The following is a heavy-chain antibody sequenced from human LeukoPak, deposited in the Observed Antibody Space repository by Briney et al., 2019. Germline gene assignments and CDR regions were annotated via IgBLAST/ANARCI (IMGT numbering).Heavy chain of an antibody. Sequence: PGGSLRLSCAASGFTFSSYAMHWVRQAPGKGLEWVAVISYDGSNKYYADSVKGRFTISRDNSKNTLYLQMNSLRAEDTAVYYCAKGLQLRFLEWLPFDYWGQGTLVTVSS. CDR1: GFTFSSYA. CDR3: AKGLQLRFLEWLPFDY. CDR2: ISYDGSNK. D-gene: IGHD3-3*01. V-gene: IGHV3-30-3*01. J-gene: IGHJ4*02.